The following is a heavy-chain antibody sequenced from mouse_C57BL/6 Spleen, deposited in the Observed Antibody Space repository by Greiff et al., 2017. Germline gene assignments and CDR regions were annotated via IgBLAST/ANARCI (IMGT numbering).Heavy chain of an antibody. CDR2: INPGSGCT. Sequence: QVQLQQSGAELVRPGTSVKVSCKASGYAFTNYLIEWVKQRPGQGLEWIGVINPGSGCTNYNEKFKGKATLTADKSSSTAYMQLSSLTSEDSAVYFCARSPPYYGSSPFDYWGQGTTLTVSS. J-gene: IGHJ2*01. CDR3: ARSPPYYGSSPFDY. V-gene: IGHV1-54*01. CDR1: GYAFTNYL. D-gene: IGHD1-1*01.